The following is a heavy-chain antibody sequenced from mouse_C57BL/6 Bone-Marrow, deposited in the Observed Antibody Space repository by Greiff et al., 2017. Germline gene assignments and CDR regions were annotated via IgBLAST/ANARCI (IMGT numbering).Heavy chain of an antibody. J-gene: IGHJ2*01. CDR3: ARESDYFDY. CDR2: IHPNSGRT. V-gene: IGHV1-64*01. CDR1: GYTFTSYW. Sequence: QVQLQQPGAELVKPGASVKLSCKASGYTFTSYWMHWVKQRPGQGLEWIGMIHPNSGRTNYNEKFKSKATLTVDKSSSTAYMQLSSLTSEDSAVYYCARESDYFDYWGQGTTLTVSS. D-gene: IGHD6-2*01.